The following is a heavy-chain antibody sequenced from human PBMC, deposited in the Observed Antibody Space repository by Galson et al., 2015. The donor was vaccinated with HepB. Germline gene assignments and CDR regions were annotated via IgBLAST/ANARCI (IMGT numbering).Heavy chain of an antibody. V-gene: IGHV3-7*03. CDR3: ARAMSYFDILDY. CDR1: GFTFSSYW. CDR2: IKQDGSEK. J-gene: IGHJ4*02. D-gene: IGHD3-9*01. Sequence: SLRLSCAASGFTFSSYWMSWVRQAPGKGLEWVANIKQDGSEKYYVDSVKGRFTISRDNAKNSLCLQMNSLRAEDTAVYYCARAMSYFDILDYWGQGTLVTVSS.